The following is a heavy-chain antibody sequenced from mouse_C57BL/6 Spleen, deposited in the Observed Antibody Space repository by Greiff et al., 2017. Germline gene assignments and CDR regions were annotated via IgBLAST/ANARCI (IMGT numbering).Heavy chain of an antibody. CDR1: GYSFTGYY. CDR2: INPSTGGT. D-gene: IGHD2-1*01. J-gene: IGHJ4*01. Sequence: EVQLQQSGPELVKPGASVKISCKASGYSFTGYYMNWVKQSPEKSLEWIGEINPSTGGTTYNQKFKAKATLTVDKSSSTAYMQLKSLTSEDSAVYYCARRGDGNPNYAMDYWGQGTSVTVSS. V-gene: IGHV1-42*01. CDR3: ARRGDGNPNYAMDY.